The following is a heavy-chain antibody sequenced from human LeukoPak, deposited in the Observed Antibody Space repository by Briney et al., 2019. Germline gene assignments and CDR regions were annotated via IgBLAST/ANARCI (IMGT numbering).Heavy chain of an antibody. CDR1: GFTFSSYS. D-gene: IGHD4-17*01. Sequence: PGGSLRLSCAASGFTFSSYSMNWVRQAPGKGLEGVSSISSSSNFIYYADSVKGRFTISRDNAKNSLYLQMNSLRAEDTAVYYCARAISDYDASDIWGQGTMVTVSS. J-gene: IGHJ3*02. CDR2: ISSSSNFI. V-gene: IGHV3-21*01. CDR3: ARAISDYDASDI.